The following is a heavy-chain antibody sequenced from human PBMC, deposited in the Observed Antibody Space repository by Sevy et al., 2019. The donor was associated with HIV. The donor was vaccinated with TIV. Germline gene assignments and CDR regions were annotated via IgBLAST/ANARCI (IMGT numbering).Heavy chain of an antibody. CDR3: VRADPAQHFDS. V-gene: IGHV1-46*01. J-gene: IGHJ4*02. CDR1: GDTLTNNY. Sequence: ASVKVSCKAPGDTLTNNYMHWVRQAPGHGLEWMGIIDPSGGNTSYAQKFQGRVTMTRDTSTSTLYMDLSSLRSEDTAVYYCVRADPAQHFDSWGQGTLVTVSS. CDR2: IDPSGGNT.